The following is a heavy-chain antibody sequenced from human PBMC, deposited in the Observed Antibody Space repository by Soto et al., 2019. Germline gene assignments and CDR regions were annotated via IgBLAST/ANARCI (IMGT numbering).Heavy chain of an antibody. J-gene: IGHJ4*02. CDR1: GYTFTDAW. CDR3: ARQKGY. Sequence: ESLNIFFRAAGYTFTDAWIGWVRQMPGKGLEWMGIVYPGDSQTRYNPSFQGQITISADKSITTAYLQWTSLKASDSAMYYCARQKGYWGQGTLVTVSS. CDR2: VYPGDSQT. V-gene: IGHV5-51*01.